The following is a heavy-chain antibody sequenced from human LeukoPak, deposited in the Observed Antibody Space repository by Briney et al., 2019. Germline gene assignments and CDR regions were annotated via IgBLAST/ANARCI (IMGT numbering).Heavy chain of an antibody. J-gene: IGHJ4*02. Sequence: SETLPLTCTVSGGSISSYYWSWIRQPPGKGLEWIGYIYYSGSTNYNPSLKSRVTISVDTSKNQFSLKLSSVTAADTAVYYCASSDDSSGSPFDYWGQGTLVTVSS. D-gene: IGHD3-22*01. CDR3: ASSDDSSGSPFDY. CDR1: GGSISSYY. CDR2: IYYSGST. V-gene: IGHV4-59*01.